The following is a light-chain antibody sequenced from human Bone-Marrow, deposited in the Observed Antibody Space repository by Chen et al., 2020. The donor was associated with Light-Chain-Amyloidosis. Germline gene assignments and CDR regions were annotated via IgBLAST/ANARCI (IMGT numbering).Light chain of an antibody. Sequence: SSELTHPPSVSVSPGQTARITCSGDDLPTKYAYWYQQKPGQAPVLVIHRDTERPSGISERFSGSSSGKTATLTISGVQAEDEADYHCQSADSSGTYEVIFGGGTKLTVL. V-gene: IGLV3-25*03. CDR2: RDT. CDR1: DLPTKY. CDR3: QSADSSGTYEVI. J-gene: IGLJ2*01.